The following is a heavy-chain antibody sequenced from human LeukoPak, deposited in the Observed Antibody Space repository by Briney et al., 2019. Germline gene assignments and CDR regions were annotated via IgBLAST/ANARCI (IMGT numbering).Heavy chain of an antibody. CDR1: GFTFRAYA. CDR3: ARVSRGYSGYDSLPD. CDR2: ISNDGTIQ. Sequence: PGRSLRLSCAASGFTFRAYAMHWVRQAPGKGLEWLAVISNDGTIQYYADSVKGRFTISRDNSKNSLYLQMNSLRAEDTAVYYCARVSRGYSGYDSLPDWGQGTLVTVSS. V-gene: IGHV3-30*04. D-gene: IGHD5-12*01. J-gene: IGHJ4*02.